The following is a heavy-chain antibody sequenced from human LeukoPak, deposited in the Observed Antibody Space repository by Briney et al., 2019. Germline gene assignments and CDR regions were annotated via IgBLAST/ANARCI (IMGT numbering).Heavy chain of an antibody. CDR1: NGSMISYY. CDR3: AREGAGSYGFRYIDV. J-gene: IGHJ6*03. D-gene: IGHD5-18*01. Sequence: SETLSLTCTVSNGSMISYYWSWLRQPPGKGLEWMGYIYYGGSTNYNPSLKSRVTILADTSKNQFSLKLSSVTAADTAVYYCAREGAGSYGFRYIDVWGKGTTVTVSS. CDR2: IYYGGST. V-gene: IGHV4-59*01.